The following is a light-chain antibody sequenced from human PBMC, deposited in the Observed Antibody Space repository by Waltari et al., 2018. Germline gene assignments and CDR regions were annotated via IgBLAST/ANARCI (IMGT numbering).Light chain of an antibody. J-gene: IGKJ4*01. CDR2: DAS. CDR1: QSISTC. Sequence: EIVLTQSPATRCLSPGERATLSCSTSQSISTCLVWYQQKRGQAPRLLSCDASNGATGIPDGFSGSGSGTDFTLTISRVEPGDFAVYYCQQRYSGRLTCGGGTKVEI. CDR3: QQRYSGRLT. V-gene: IGKV3-11*01.